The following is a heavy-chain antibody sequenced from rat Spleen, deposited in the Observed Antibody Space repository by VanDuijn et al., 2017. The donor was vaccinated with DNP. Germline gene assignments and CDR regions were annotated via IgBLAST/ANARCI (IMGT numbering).Heavy chain of an antibody. J-gene: IGHJ2*01. V-gene: IGHV5-29*01. CDR2: ISYDGSST. CDR3: ARHRAIAAIWDY. D-gene: IGHD1-2*01. CDR1: GFTFSYYW. Sequence: EVQLVESGGGLVQPGRSLELSCRASGFTFSYYWMTWIRQVPGKGLEWVATISYDGSSTYYRDSVKGRFTISRDNAKSTLYLQMDSLRSEDTATYYCARHRAIAAIWDYWGQGVMVTVSS.